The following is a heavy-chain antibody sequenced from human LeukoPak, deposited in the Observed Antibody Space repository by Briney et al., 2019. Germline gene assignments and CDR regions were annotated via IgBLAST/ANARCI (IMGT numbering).Heavy chain of an antibody. J-gene: IGHJ6*03. CDR2: ISSRAGSI. CDR1: GFTFNNAW. CDR3: ARGPYGSGDLYYYYYMDV. Sequence: GGSLRLSCAASGFTFNNAWMNWVRQVSGKGLEWVSSISSRAGSIYYADSVKGRFTISRDNAKNSLYLQMNSLRAEDTAVYYCARGPYGSGDLYYYYYMDVWGKGTTVTISS. V-gene: IGHV3-48*04. D-gene: IGHD3-10*01.